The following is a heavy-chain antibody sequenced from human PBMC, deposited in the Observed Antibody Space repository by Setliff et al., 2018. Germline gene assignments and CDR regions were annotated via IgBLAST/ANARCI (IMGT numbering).Heavy chain of an antibody. Sequence: GASVKVSCKASGGTFSNIGISWVRQAPGQGLEWMGGTIPLFGTTDYAQKFHGRVTIITDESTSTAYMELSSLTSDDTAVYYCARGFGLEWLLYLADYYYMDVWGKGTTVTVS. CDR1: GGTFSNIG. D-gene: IGHD3-3*01. CDR2: TIPLFGTT. CDR3: ARGFGLEWLLYLADYYYMDV. J-gene: IGHJ6*03. V-gene: IGHV1-69*05.